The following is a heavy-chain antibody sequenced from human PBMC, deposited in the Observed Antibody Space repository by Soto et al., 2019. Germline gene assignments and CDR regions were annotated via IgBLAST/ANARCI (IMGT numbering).Heavy chain of an antibody. CDR2: INAGNGNT. CDR1: VYTFTSYA. J-gene: IGHJ4*02. D-gene: IGHD3-22*01. V-gene: IGHV1-3*01. Sequence: GASVKVSGKASVYTFTSYAIDCVRQAPGQRLEWMGWINAGNGNTKYSQKFQGRVTMTRDTSTSTVYMELSSLRSEDTAVYYCARVRRSSGYYYGYWGQGTPVTVS. CDR3: ARVRRSSGYYYGY.